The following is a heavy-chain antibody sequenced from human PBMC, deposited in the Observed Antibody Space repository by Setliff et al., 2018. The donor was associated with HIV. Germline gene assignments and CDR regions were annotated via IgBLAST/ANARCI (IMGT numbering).Heavy chain of an antibody. D-gene: IGHD3-3*01. Sequence: SETLSLTCAVYGRSLSGYYWSWIRQPPGKGLEWIGEINQSGSTNYNPSLKSRVTISVDTSKNQFSLKLSSVTAADTAVYYCARGVNPAYYDFWSGNYMRKYYYYYMDVWGKGTTVTVSS. CDR3: ARGVNPAYYDFWSGNYMRKYYYYYMDV. J-gene: IGHJ6*03. V-gene: IGHV4-34*01. CDR2: INQSGST. CDR1: GRSLSGYY.